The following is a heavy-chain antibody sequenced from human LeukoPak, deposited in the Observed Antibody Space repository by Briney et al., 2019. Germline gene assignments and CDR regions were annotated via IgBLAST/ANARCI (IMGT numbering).Heavy chain of an antibody. CDR2: INHSGST. CDR3: ARGSDSSGYYAVY. V-gene: IGHV4-34*01. CDR1: GGSFSGYY. D-gene: IGHD3-22*01. Sequence: SETLSLTCAVYGGSFSGYYWSWIRQPPGKGLEWIGEINHSGSTNYNPSLKSRVTISVDTSKNQFSLKLSSVTAADTAVYYCARGSDSSGYYAVYWGQGTLVTVSS. J-gene: IGHJ4*02.